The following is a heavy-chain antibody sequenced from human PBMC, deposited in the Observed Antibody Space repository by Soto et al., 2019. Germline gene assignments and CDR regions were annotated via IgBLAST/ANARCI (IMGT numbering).Heavy chain of an antibody. CDR1: GFTFSSYS. V-gene: IGHV3-21*01. D-gene: IGHD3-22*01. CDR2: ISSSSSYI. CDR3: ARATYYYDSSGYNFDY. J-gene: IGHJ4*02. Sequence: PGGSLRLSCAASGFTFSSYSMNWVRQAPGKGLEWDSSISSSSSYIYYADSVKGRFTISRDNAKNSLYLQMNSLRAEDTAVYYCARATYYYDSSGYNFDYWGQGTLVTVSS.